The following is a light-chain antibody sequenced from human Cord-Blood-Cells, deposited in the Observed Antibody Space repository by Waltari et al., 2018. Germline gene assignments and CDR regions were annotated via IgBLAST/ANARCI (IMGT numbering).Light chain of an antibody. CDR3: CSYAGSYNYV. V-gene: IGLV2-11*01. J-gene: IGLJ1*01. CDR1: SSDVGGYNS. Sequence: QSALTQPRSVSGSPVQSVTISCTGTSSDVGGYNSVSWYQQQPGNAPTLMIYDVSKRPSGVPDRLSGSKSGNTASLTISGLQAEDEADYYCCSYAGSYNYVFGTGTKVTVL. CDR2: DVS.